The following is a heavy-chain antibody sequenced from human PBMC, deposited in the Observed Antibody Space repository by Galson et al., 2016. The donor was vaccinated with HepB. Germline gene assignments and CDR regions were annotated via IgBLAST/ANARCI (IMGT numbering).Heavy chain of an antibody. Sequence: SVKVSCKASGYIFIKYGITWVRQAPGQGLEWMGWINPYHVQTNYAQKFQGRVKVTTDTSTSTAYMEMTSLRSDDTAVYYCARVGEYGSSGYNYWGQGTLVTVSS. J-gene: IGHJ4*02. CDR2: INPYHVQT. CDR3: ARVGEYGSSGYNY. CDR1: GYIFIKYG. D-gene: IGHD3-22*01. V-gene: IGHV1-18*01.